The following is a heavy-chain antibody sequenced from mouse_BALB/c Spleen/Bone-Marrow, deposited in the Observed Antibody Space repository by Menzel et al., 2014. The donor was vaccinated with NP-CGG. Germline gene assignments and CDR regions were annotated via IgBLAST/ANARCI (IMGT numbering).Heavy chain of an antibody. CDR3: ARSPSYGNYVDY. D-gene: IGHD2-10*02. Sequence: VQLKESGPELVKPGASVKMSCKASGYTFXSYVMHWVKQKPGQGLEWIGYINPYNDGTKYNEKFKGKATLTSDKSSSTAYMELSSLTSEDSAVYYCARSPSYGNYVDYWGQGTSVTVSS. J-gene: IGHJ4*01. V-gene: IGHV1-14*01. CDR1: GYTFXSYV. CDR2: INPYNDGT.